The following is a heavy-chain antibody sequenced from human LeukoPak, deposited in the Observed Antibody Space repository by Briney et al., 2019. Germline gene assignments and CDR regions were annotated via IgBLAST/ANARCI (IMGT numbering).Heavy chain of an antibody. Sequence: ASVKVSCKASGYTFTSYGISWVRQAPGQGLEWMGWISAYNGNTNYAQKLQGRVTMTTDTSTSTAYMELRSLRSDDTAVYYCARDRSSSSWYEEAFDYWGQGTLVTVSS. CDR3: ARDRSSSSWYEEAFDY. D-gene: IGHD6-13*01. CDR1: GYTFTSYG. CDR2: ISAYNGNT. V-gene: IGHV1-18*01. J-gene: IGHJ4*02.